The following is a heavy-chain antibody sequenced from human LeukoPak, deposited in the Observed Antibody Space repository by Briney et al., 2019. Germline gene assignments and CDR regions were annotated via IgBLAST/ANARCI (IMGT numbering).Heavy chain of an antibody. D-gene: IGHD3-3*01. CDR2: IIPIFGTA. V-gene: IGHV1-69*13. CDR1: GGTFSSYA. CDR3: ARGPYYDFWSGSIDY. Sequence: SVKVSCKASGGTFSSYAISWVRQAPGQGLEWMGGIIPIFGTANYAQKFQGRVTITADESTSTAYMELSSLRSEDTAEYYCARGPYYDFWSGSIDYWGQGTLVTVSS. J-gene: IGHJ4*02.